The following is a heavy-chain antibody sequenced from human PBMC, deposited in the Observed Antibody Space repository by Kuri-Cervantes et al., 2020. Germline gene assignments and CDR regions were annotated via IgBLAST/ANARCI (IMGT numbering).Heavy chain of an antibody. V-gene: IGHV3-33*01. CDR2: IWYDGSNK. CDR3: ARGSGSAIFDI. D-gene: IGHD3-3*01. Sequence: LSLTCAASGFTFSSYGMHRVRQAPGKGLEWVAVIWYDGSNKYYADSVKGRFTISRDNSKNTLYLQMNSLRAEDTAVYYCARGSGSAIFDIWGQGTMVTVSS. J-gene: IGHJ3*02. CDR1: GFTFSSYG.